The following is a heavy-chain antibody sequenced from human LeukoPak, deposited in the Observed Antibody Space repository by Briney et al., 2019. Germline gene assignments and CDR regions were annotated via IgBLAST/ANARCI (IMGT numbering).Heavy chain of an antibody. CDR2: IKQDGSEK. CDR1: GFRFNNYG. D-gene: IGHD2-8*02. V-gene: IGHV3-7*01. CDR3: ARGLGNTGNYFDY. Sequence: GGSLRLSCAASGFRFNNYGMSWVRQAPGKGLEWVANIKQDGSEKYYVDSVKGRFTISRDNAKNSLYLQMNSLRAEDTAVYYCARGLGNTGNYFDYWGQGTLVTVSS. J-gene: IGHJ4*02.